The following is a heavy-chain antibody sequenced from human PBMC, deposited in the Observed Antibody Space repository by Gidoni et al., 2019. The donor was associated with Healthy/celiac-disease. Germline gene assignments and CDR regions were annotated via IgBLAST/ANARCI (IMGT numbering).Heavy chain of an antibody. Sequence: HVQLVESEGGVVQPGRSLRLPCAASGFTFSSYGMHWVRQVPGKGLEWVAVISYDGSNKYYADSVKGRFTISRDNYKNTLYLQMNSLRAEDTAVYYCAKASGGYDGFDYWGQGTLVTVSS. CDR1: GFTFSSYG. D-gene: IGHD3-16*01. CDR2: ISYDGSNK. V-gene: IGHV3-30*18. J-gene: IGHJ4*02. CDR3: AKASGGYDGFDY.